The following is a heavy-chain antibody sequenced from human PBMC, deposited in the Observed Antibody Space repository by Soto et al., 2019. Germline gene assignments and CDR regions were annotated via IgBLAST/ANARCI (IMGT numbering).Heavy chain of an antibody. CDR2: MNPNSGNT. CDR1: GYTFTSYD. J-gene: IGHJ3*02. Sequence: QVQLVQSGAEVKKPGASVKVSCKASGYTFTSYDINWVRQATGQGLEWMGWMNPNSGNTGYAQKFQGRVTMTRNTTISTAYMELSSLRSEDMDVYYWARGINYYDSGDDAFDIWGQGTMVTVSS. CDR3: ARGINYYDSGDDAFDI. V-gene: IGHV1-8*01. D-gene: IGHD3-10*01.